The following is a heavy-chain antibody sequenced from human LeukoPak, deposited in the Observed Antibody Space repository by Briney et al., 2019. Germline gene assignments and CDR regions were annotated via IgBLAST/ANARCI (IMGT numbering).Heavy chain of an antibody. D-gene: IGHD6-13*01. CDR3: ARGRGGSSWYY. Sequence: SETLSLTCTVSGGSTSSYYWSWIRQPPGKGLEWIGYTYHSGSTYYNPSLKSRVTISVDRSKNQFSLKLSSVTAADTAVYYCARGRGGSSWYYWGQGTLVTVSS. CDR2: TYHSGST. CDR1: GGSTSSYY. V-gene: IGHV4-59*12. J-gene: IGHJ4*02.